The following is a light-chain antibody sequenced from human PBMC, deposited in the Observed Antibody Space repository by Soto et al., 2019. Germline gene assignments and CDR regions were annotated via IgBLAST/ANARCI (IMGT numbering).Light chain of an antibody. CDR3: AAWDDSLNGLV. CDR1: NSNIGSNA. CDR2: SDN. J-gene: IGLJ2*01. Sequence: QAVVTQPPSASGTPGQRVTISCSGSNSNIGSNAANWYQHVPGTAPKLLIHSDNQRPLGVPDRFSGSKSGTSASLAISGLQSEDAADYYCAAWDDSLNGLVFGGGTQLTVL. V-gene: IGLV1-44*01.